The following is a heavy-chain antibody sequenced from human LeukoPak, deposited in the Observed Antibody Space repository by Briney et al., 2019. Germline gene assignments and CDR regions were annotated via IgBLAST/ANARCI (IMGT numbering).Heavy chain of an antibody. CDR1: GGSLRDYY. CDR2: INHSGST. V-gene: IGHV4-34*01. J-gene: IGHJ4*02. D-gene: IGHD2-2*01. CDR3: ARGHCSSTSCYLGGRSYFDY. Sequence: SETLSLTCAVYGGSLRDYYWRWIRQPPGKGLEGIGEINHSGSTNYNPSLKSRVTISVDTSKNQFSLKLSSVTAADTAVYYCARGHCSSTSCYLGGRSYFDYWGQGALVTVSS.